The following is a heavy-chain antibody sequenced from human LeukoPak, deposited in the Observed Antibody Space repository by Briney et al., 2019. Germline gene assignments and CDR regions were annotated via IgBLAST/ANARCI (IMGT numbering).Heavy chain of an antibody. V-gene: IGHV3-21*01. Sequence: GGSLRLSCAASGFTFSSYEMNWVRQAPGKGLEWVSSISSSSSYIYYADSVKGRFTISRDNAKNSLYLQMNSLRAEDTAVYYCARWVPRTRPHAFDIWGQGTMVTVSS. J-gene: IGHJ3*02. CDR1: GFTFSSYE. D-gene: IGHD1-1*01. CDR2: ISSSSSYI. CDR3: ARWVPRTRPHAFDI.